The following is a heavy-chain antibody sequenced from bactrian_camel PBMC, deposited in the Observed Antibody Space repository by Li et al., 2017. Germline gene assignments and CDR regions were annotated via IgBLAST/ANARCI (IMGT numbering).Heavy chain of an antibody. CDR3: AGVRRFGGDCLAYDYNY. J-gene: IGHJ4*01. V-gene: IGHV3S53*01. D-gene: IGHD2*01. Sequence: VQLVESGGGSVQAGGSLRLSCVSSVGYVFSSHCMGWFLQAPGKEREGVAALNIDGKTTYADSVKGRFTISQDSAKNTLYLQMDSLKPEDTAMYYCAGVRRFGGDCLAYDYNYWGQGTQVTVS. CDR2: LNIDGKT. CDR1: GYVFSSHC.